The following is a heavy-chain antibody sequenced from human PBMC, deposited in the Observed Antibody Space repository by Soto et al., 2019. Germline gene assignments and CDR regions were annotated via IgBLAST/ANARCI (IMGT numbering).Heavy chain of an antibody. V-gene: IGHV3-33*06. CDR2: IWYDGSNT. CDR1: GFFLRVFG. CDR3: AKEAKDRVYLALVATTIFDY. Sequence: PGGSLRLSCVASGFFLRVFGMHWVRQAPGKGLEWVSVIWYDGSNTYQGESVKGRFTISRDNSKNTLYVQMNSLRAEDTAVYYCAKEAKDRVYLALVATTIFDYWGQGTLVTVSS. J-gene: IGHJ4*02. D-gene: IGHD5-12*01.